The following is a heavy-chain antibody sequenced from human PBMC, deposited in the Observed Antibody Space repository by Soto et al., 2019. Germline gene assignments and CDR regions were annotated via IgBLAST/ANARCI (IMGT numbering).Heavy chain of an antibody. V-gene: IGHV3-30*18. J-gene: IGHJ4*02. Sequence: WWSLRVSCSASVFTFSNYVIHWFRQAPGRGLEWVALTSYDGNNEYYTDSVKGRFTISRDNSKNTLFLQMNSPRPEDTAVYYCAKDKGVFNWATSYFDYWGQGALVTVSS. D-gene: IGHD1-1*01. CDR2: TSYDGNNE. CDR1: VFTFSNYV. CDR3: AKDKGVFNWATSYFDY.